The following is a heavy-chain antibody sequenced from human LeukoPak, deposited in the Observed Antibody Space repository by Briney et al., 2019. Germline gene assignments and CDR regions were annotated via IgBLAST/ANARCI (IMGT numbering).Heavy chain of an antibody. Sequence: ASVKVSCKASGYTFTGYYMHWVRQAPGQGLEWMGWINPNSGGTNYAQKFQGRVTMTRDTSISTAYMELSRLRSDDTAVYYCARESHSSSSFDYWGQGTLVTVSS. CDR2: INPNSGGT. CDR3: ARESHSSSSFDY. D-gene: IGHD6-13*01. J-gene: IGHJ4*02. CDR1: GYTFTGYY. V-gene: IGHV1-2*02.